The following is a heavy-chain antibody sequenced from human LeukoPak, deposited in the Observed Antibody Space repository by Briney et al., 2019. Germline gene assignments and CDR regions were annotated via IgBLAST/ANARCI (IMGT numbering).Heavy chain of an antibody. J-gene: IGHJ4*02. CDR3: ARDCIGCHGFDY. Sequence: ASVKVSCKASGYTFINYGITWVRQAPGQGLEWVGWVSAYADKPNYVQQFQGRVSLTTDTSTNEAYMELRSLRPDDTAVYYCARDCIGCHGFDYWGQGTLVTVSS. CDR1: GYTFINYG. V-gene: IGHV1-18*01. D-gene: IGHD2-15*01. CDR2: VSAYADKP.